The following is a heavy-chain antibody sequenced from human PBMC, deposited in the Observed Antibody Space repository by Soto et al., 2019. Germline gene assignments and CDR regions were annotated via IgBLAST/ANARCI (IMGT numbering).Heavy chain of an antibody. CDR2: INHSGST. J-gene: IGHJ3*02. CDR3: ARDSTRRGACDI. CDR1: DGSFSVYY. V-gene: IGHV4-34*01. D-gene: IGHD4-4*01. Sequence: SETLSLTCAIYDGSFSVYYLIWMRQSPGEGLEWIGEINHSGSTNYNPSLKSRVTMSVDASKNQFSLKLSSVTAADTAVYYCARDSTRRGACDIWGQGTTVTVSS.